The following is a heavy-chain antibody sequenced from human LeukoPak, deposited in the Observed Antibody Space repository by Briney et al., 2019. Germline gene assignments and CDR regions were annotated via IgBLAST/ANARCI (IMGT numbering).Heavy chain of an antibody. CDR1: GFTFSSYG. V-gene: IGHV3-30*02. CDR3: AKGGYFAGYCSSTSCPVDY. J-gene: IGHJ4*02. Sequence: GGSLRLSCAASGFTFSSYGMHWVRQAPGKGLGWVAFIRYDGSNKYYADSVKGRFTISRDNSKNTLYLQMNSLRAEDTAVYYCAKGGYFAGYCSSTSCPVDYWGQGTLVTVSS. D-gene: IGHD2-2*01. CDR2: IRYDGSNK.